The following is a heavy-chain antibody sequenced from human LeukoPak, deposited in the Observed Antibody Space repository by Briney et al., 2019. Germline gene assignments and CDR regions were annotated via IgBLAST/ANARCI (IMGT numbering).Heavy chain of an antibody. CDR1: GYTFTSYD. CDR2: MNPNSGNT. V-gene: IGHV1-8*01. D-gene: IGHD3-10*01. CDR3: AADLAPRA. Sequence: ASVKVSCKASGYTFTSYDINWVRQATGQGLEWMGWMNPNSGNTGYAQKFQERVTITRDMSTSTAYMELSSLRSEDTAVYYCAADLAPRAWGQGTLVTVSS. J-gene: IGHJ4*02.